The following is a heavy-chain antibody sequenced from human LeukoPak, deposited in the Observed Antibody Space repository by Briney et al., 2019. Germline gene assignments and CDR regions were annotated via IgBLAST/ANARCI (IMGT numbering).Heavy chain of an antibody. CDR2: LYYGENS. D-gene: IGHD6-13*01. CDR3: ARELPTAAADTRGYFDY. CDR1: VGSFRLISSSTYY. J-gene: IGHJ4*02. Sequence: SETLSLTCTVSVGSFRLISSSTYYWGWIRQAPGKGLEWIGSLYYGENSHYNPSLKSRATLSVDTSNNQFSLKLTSVTAADAAVYFCARELPTAAADTRGYFDYWGQGTVVTVSS. V-gene: IGHV4-39*02.